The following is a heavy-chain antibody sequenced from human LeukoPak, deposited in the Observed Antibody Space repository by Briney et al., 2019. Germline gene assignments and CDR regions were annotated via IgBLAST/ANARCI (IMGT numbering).Heavy chain of an antibody. CDR3: ARDPGGGARRAFDI. CDR1: GFTFSSYG. CDR2: ISGSGGTT. Sequence: GGSLRLSCAASGFTFSSYGMSWVRQAPGKGLEWVSAISGSGGTTYYADSVKGRFTISRDNAKNSLYLQMNSLRAEDTAVYYCARDPGGGARRAFDIWGQGTMVTVSS. V-gene: IGHV3-23*01. J-gene: IGHJ3*02. D-gene: IGHD4/OR15-4a*01.